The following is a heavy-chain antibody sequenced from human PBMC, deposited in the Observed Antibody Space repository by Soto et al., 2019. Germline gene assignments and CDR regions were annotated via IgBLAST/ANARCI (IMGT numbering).Heavy chain of an antibody. Sequence: QVQLVQSGAEVNKPESSVKVSCKAPGGTFSTYAISWVRQAPGQGLEWMGGIIPMFGTANYAQRFQDRVTITADESTNTVDMERSILRSEDTAVYFCASGMQLWLRRINNGYSGWGQGTLVTVSS. CDR1: GGTFSTYA. CDR2: IIPMFGTA. J-gene: IGHJ4*02. D-gene: IGHD5-12*01. V-gene: IGHV1-69*12. CDR3: ASGMQLWLRRINNGYSG.